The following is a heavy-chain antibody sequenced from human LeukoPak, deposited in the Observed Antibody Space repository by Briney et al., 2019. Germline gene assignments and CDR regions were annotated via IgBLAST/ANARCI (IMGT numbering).Heavy chain of an antibody. D-gene: IGHD3-10*01. CDR2: IYYSGST. Sequence: PSETLSLTCTVSGGSISSSSYYWGWIRQPPGKGLEWIGSIYYSGSTYSNPSLKSRLTISVDTSKNQFSLKLSSVTAADTAVYYCARGGEWFGEFDYWGQGTLVTVSS. CDR1: GGSISSSSYY. V-gene: IGHV4-39*01. CDR3: ARGGEWFGEFDY. J-gene: IGHJ4*02.